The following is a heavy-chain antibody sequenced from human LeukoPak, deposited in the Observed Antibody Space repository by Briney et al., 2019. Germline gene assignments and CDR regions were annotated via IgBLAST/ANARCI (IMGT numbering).Heavy chain of an antibody. V-gene: IGHV3-23*01. J-gene: IGHJ4*02. Sequence: PGGSLRLSCAVSGITLSNYGMSWVRQAPGKGLEWVAGISDSGGRTNYADSVKGRFTISRDNPKNTLNLQMNSLSAEDTAVYFCAKRGVVIRVILVGFHKEAHYLDSWGQGALVTVSS. CDR1: GITLSNYG. CDR3: AKRGVVIRVILVGFHKEAHYLDS. CDR2: ISDSGGRT. D-gene: IGHD3-22*01.